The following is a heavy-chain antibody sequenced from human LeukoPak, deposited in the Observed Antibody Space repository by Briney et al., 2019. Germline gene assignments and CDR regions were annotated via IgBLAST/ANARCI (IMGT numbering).Heavy chain of an antibody. CDR3: ARDSYGDANFDS. CDR1: GFTFSSYW. V-gene: IGHV3-74*01. CDR2: INSDGSST. D-gene: IGHD4-17*01. J-gene: IGHJ4*02. Sequence: GGSLRLSCAASGFTFSSYWMHWVRQAPGKGLVWVSRINSDGSSTSYADSVKGRFTISRDISKNAVYLQMNSLRAEDTAVYYCARDSYGDANFDSWGQGTLVTVSS.